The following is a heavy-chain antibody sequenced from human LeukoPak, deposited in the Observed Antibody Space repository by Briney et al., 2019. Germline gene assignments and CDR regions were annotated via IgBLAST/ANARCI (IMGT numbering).Heavy chain of an antibody. V-gene: IGHV4-39*07. J-gene: IGHJ6*03. D-gene: IGHD2-2*01. CDR1: GGSISSSSSY. CDR2: IYYSGST. Sequence: SETLSLTCTVSGGSISSSSSYWGWIRQPPGKGLEWIGSIYYSGSTYYNPSLKSRVTISVDTSKNQFSLKLSSVTAADTAVYYCARGGYCSSTSCYDYYYYMDVWGKGTTVTVSS. CDR3: ARGGYCSSTSCYDYYYYMDV.